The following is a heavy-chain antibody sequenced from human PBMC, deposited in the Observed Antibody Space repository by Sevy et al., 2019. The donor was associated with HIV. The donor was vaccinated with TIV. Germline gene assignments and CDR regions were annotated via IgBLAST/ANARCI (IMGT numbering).Heavy chain of an antibody. V-gene: IGHV4-39*02. CDR3: ARVSMIVVVITDDWGYYFDY. CDR2: IYYGGST. J-gene: IGHJ4*02. D-gene: IGHD3-22*01. CDR1: DGSISSSGSY. Sequence: SETLSLTCTVSDGSISSSGSYWGWIRQPPGKGLEWIGSIYYGGSTYYNPSLKSRITISVDTSKNHFSLKLSSVTAADTAVYYCARVSMIVVVITDDWGYYFDYWGQGTLVTVSS.